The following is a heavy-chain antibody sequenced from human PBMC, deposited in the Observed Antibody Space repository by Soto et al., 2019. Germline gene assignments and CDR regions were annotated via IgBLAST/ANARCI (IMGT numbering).Heavy chain of an antibody. J-gene: IGHJ6*03. D-gene: IGHD3-16*01. Sequence: SETLSLTCTVSGGSISNFYWSWIRQPPGKGLEWIGYVYYTGSTSYNPSLKRRVTFSADSSRGQFSLRLNSVTAADTAVYYCARTFLGPDLGAVSFVDYYYYMDGWGKGTTDTFSS. CDR3: ARTFLGPDLGAVSFVDYYYYMDG. CDR2: VYYTGST. CDR1: GGSISNFY. V-gene: IGHV4-59*08.